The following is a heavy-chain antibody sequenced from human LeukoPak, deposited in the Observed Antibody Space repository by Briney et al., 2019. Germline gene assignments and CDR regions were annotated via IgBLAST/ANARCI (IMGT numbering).Heavy chain of an antibody. V-gene: IGHV4-38-2*02. D-gene: IGHD3-3*01. Sequence: SETLSLTCTVSGYSISSGYFWGWMRQPPGKGLEWIGSIFHSGNTYYSPSLKSRVTISIDTSKNQFSLKLSSVTAADTAVYYCARLQYYDFWSGYYRHYYYMDVWGKGTTVTVSS. J-gene: IGHJ6*03. CDR2: IFHSGNT. CDR1: GYSISSGYF. CDR3: ARLQYYDFWSGYYRHYYYMDV.